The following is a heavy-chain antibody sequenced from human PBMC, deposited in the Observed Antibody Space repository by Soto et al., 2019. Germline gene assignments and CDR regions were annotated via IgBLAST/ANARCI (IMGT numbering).Heavy chain of an antibody. Sequence: GGSLRLSCAASGFTFSSYAMSWVRQAPGKGLEWVSAISGSGGSTYYADSVKGRFTISRDNSKNTLYLQMNSLRVEDTAVYYCAKALYCSSTSCPNWFDPWGQGTLVTVSS. V-gene: IGHV3-23*01. J-gene: IGHJ5*02. D-gene: IGHD2-2*01. CDR3: AKALYCSSTSCPNWFDP. CDR1: GFTFSSYA. CDR2: ISGSGGST.